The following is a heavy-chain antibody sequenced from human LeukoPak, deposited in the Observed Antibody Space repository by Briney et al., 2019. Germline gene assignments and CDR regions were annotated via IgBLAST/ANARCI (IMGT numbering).Heavy chain of an antibody. V-gene: IGHV1-69*13. Sequence: SVKVSCKASGGTFSSYAISWVRQAPGQGLEWMGGIIPIFGTANYAQKFQGRVTITADESTSTAYMELSSLRSEDTAVYYCARDWHPIAAAGTSFDYWGQGTLVTVSS. J-gene: IGHJ4*02. CDR1: GGTFSSYA. CDR3: ARDWHPIAAAGTSFDY. CDR2: IIPIFGTA. D-gene: IGHD6-13*01.